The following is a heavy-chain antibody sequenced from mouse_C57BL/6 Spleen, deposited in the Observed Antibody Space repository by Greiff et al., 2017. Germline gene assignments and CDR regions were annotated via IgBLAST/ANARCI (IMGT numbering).Heavy chain of an antibody. CDR2: IYPSDSET. CDR1: GYTFTSYW. CDR3: ARGGFNWDRYFDV. D-gene: IGHD4-1*01. Sequence: QVQLQQPGAELVRPGSSVKLSCKASGYTFTSYWMDWVKQRPGQGLEWIGNIYPSDSETHYNQKFKDKATLTVDKSSSTAYMQLSSLTSEDSAVYYCARGGFNWDRYFDVWGTGTTVTVSS. V-gene: IGHV1-61*01. J-gene: IGHJ1*03.